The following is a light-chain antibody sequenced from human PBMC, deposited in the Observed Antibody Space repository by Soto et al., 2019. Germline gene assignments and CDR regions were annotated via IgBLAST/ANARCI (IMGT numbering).Light chain of an antibody. CDR3: QQSYSIPIT. V-gene: IGKV1-39*01. J-gene: IGKJ5*01. CDR2: AAS. Sequence: DIQMTQSPSSLSASVGDRVTISCRASQSISNYLNWYQQKPGKAPKLLVYAASNLQSGVPSRFTGSGSGTDFTITIGSLQPEDFATYYCQQSYSIPITFGQGTRLDIK. CDR1: QSISNY.